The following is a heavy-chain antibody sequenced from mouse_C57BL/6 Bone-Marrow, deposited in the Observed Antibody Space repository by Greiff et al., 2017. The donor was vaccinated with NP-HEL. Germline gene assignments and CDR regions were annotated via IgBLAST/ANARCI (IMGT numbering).Heavy chain of an antibody. Sequence: EVKLMESGGGLVKPGGSLKLSCAASGFTFSDYGMHWVRQAPEKGLEWVAYISSGSSTIYYADTVKGRFTISRDNAKNTLFLQMTSLRSEDTAMYYCARPAYYSFYAMDYWGQGTSVTVSS. V-gene: IGHV5-17*01. J-gene: IGHJ4*01. CDR1: GFTFSDYG. CDR3: ARPAYYSFYAMDY. CDR2: ISSGSSTI. D-gene: IGHD2-12*01.